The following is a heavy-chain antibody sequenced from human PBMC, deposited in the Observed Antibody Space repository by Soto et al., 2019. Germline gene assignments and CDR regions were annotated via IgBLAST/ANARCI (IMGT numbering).Heavy chain of an antibody. Sequence: EVQLLESGGGLVQPGGSLRLSCAASGFTFSSYAMSWVRQAPGKGLEWVSGITGNGATTYYADSVKGRFTISRDISKDTLFLEMNSLTVEDTALYYCAKDSNGGGVLIRYVDLWGRGTLVTVSS. J-gene: IGHJ2*01. CDR1: GFTFSSYA. V-gene: IGHV3-23*01. CDR3: AKDSNGGGVLIRYVDL. D-gene: IGHD2-8*01. CDR2: ITGNGATT.